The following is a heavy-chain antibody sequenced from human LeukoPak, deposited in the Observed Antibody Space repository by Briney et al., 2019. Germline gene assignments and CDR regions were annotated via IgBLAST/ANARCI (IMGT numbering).Heavy chain of an antibody. V-gene: IGHV3-72*01. J-gene: IGHJ6*03. CDR2: TRNKANSYTT. D-gene: IGHD2-8*01. CDR1: GFTFSDHY. Sequence: LPGGSLRLSCAASGFTFSDHYMDWVRQAPGKGLEWVGRTRNKANSYTTEYAASVKGRFTISRDDSKNSLHLQMNSLKTEDTAVYYCARMNGDYYYYMDVWGKGTTVTVSS. CDR3: ARMNGDYYYYMDV.